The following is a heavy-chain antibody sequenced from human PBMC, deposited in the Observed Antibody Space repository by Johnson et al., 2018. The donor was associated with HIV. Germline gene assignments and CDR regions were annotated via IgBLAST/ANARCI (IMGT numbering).Heavy chain of an antibody. CDR2: IKSKTDGGTT. CDR1: GFTFSSYG. D-gene: IGHD3-9*01. J-gene: IGHJ3*02. V-gene: IGHV3-15*01. Sequence: MHLVESGGGVVQPGRSLRLSCAASGFTFSSYGMHWVRQAPGKWLEWVGRIKSKTDGGTTDYAAPVNGIFTISRDDSKNTLYLQINSLKTEDTAVYYCTTPGYDTEDAFDIWGQGTMVIVSS. CDR3: TTPGYDTEDAFDI.